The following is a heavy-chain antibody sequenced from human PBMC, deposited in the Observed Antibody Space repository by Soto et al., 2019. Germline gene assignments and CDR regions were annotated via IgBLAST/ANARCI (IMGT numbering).Heavy chain of an antibody. CDR2: INAGNGNT. CDR1: GYTFTGYA. J-gene: IGHJ4*02. V-gene: IGHV1-3*05. CDR3: ARAXXXXXDFDY. Sequence: QVQLVQSGAEEKKPGASVKVSCKASGYTFTGYAXXXXXXXXXXXLEWMGWINAGNGNTKYSQKFQGRVTITRDTXXXXXXXXXXXXXXXXXXXXXXARAXXXXXDFDYWGQGTLVTVSS.